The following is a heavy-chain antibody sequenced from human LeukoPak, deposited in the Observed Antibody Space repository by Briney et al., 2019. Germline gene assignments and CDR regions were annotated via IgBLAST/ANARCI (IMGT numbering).Heavy chain of an antibody. CDR3: AKDLTYYYDSTGYYFDY. J-gene: IGHJ4*02. CDR1: GFTFSDYY. V-gene: IGHV3-11*01. D-gene: IGHD3-22*01. Sequence: GGSLRLSCEASGFTFSDYYMSWIRQARGKGREGVSYISSSGSTIYYADSVKGRFTISRDNSKNTLYLQLNRLRAEDTAIYYCAKDLTYYYDSTGYYFDYWGQGTLVTVSS. CDR2: ISSSGSTI.